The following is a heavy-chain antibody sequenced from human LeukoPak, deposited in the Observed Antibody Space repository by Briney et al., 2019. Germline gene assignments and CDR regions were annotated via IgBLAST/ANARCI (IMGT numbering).Heavy chain of an antibody. CDR1: GLRFSDYY. V-gene: IGHV3-11*04. Sequence: GGSLRLSCAASGLRFSDYYVSWIRQAPGKGLQWVSYISSGGDIMHYADSVKGRFTISRDDAKNSLYLQMNSLRAEDTAVYYCARGRSGWYEDFWGQGTLVTVSS. D-gene: IGHD6-19*01. J-gene: IGHJ4*02. CDR3: ARGRSGWYEDF. CDR2: ISSGGDIM.